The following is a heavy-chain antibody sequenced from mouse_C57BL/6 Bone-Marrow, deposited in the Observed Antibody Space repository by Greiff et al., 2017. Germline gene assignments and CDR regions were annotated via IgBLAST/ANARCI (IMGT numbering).Heavy chain of an antibody. V-gene: IGHV1-69*01. Sequence: QVQLQQPGAELVMPGASVKLSCKASGYTFTSYWMHWVKQRPGQGLEWIGEIDPSDSYTNYNQKFKGKSTLTVDNASSTAYMQLSSLTSEDSAVYYCAGGGYWGQGTTLTVSS. CDR2: IDPSDSYT. CDR3: AGGGY. J-gene: IGHJ2*01. CDR1: GYTFTSYW.